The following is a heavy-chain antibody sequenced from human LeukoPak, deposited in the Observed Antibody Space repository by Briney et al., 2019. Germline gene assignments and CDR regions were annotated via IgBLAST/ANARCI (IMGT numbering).Heavy chain of an antibody. CDR1: GFTFDDHA. D-gene: IGHD1-7*01. CDR3: AKGSHWNYGGYYLDY. J-gene: IGHJ4*02. CDR2: ICWDGGST. V-gene: IGHV3-43D*03. Sequence: HTGGSLRLSCAASGFTFDDHAMYWIRKSPGKGLERVSLICWDGGSTYYADSVKGRFTISRDNSKTSLYLQMNSLRAEDTALYYCAKGSHWNYGGYYLDYWGQGTLVTVSS.